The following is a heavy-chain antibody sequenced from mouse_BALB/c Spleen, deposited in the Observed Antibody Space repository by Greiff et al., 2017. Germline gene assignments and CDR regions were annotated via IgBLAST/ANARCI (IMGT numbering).Heavy chain of an antibody. CDR1: GFNIKDYY. CDR3: ASNYRYDAWFAY. Sequence: EVQLVESGAELVRPGALVKLSCKASGFNIKDYYMHWVKQRPEQGLEWIGWIDPENGNTIYDPKFQGKASITADTSSNTAYLQLSSLTSEDTAVYYCASNYRYDAWFAYWGQGTLVTVSA. D-gene: IGHD2-14*01. J-gene: IGHJ3*01. CDR2: IDPENGNT. V-gene: IGHV14-1*02.